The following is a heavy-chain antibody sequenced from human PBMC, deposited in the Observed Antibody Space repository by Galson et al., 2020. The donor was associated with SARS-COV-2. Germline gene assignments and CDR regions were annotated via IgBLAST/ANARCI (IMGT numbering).Heavy chain of an antibody. Sequence: SETLSLTCTVSGGSISSSSYYWGWIRQPPGKGLEWIGSIYYSGSTYYNPSLKSRVTISVDTSKNQFSLKLSSVTAADTAVYYCARVNGALVGATIFDYWGQGTLVTVSS. V-gene: IGHV4-39*01. CDR3: ARVNGALVGATIFDY. J-gene: IGHJ4*02. D-gene: IGHD1-26*01. CDR1: GGSISSSSYY. CDR2: IYYSGST.